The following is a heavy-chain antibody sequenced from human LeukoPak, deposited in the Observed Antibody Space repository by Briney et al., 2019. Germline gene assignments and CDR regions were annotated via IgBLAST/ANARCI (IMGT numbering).Heavy chain of an antibody. CDR3: ARGFGDY. D-gene: IGHD3-16*01. Sequence: PSETLSLTCTVSGGSISSSSYYWGWIRQPPGKGLEWIGSIYYSGSTYYNPSLKSRVTISVDTSKNQFSLKLSSVTAADTAVYYCARGFGDYWGQGTLVTVSS. J-gene: IGHJ4*02. V-gene: IGHV4-39*01. CDR2: IYYSGST. CDR1: GGSISSSSYY.